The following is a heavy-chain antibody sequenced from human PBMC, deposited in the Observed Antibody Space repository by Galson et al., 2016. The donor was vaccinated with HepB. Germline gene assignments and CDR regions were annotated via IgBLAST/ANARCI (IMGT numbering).Heavy chain of an antibody. CDR3: ARSELGVGDAFDV. CDR2: ITNSGSRT. Sequence: SLRLSCAASGFRFSDYYMNWVRQAPGKGLEWVSYITNSGSRTFYADSVKGRFTISRDNAQNSLYLQMNSLTAEDTAVYYCARSELGVGDAFDVWGQGIQVIVSS. CDR1: GFRFSDYY. V-gene: IGHV3-11*01. D-gene: IGHD7-27*01. J-gene: IGHJ4*02.